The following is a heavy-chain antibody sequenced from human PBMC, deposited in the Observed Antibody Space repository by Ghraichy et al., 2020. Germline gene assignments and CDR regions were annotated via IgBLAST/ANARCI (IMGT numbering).Heavy chain of an antibody. CDR1: GGSISTSYY. J-gene: IGHJ4*02. CDR3: ARLEYYDILAGYYILSYFDN. D-gene: IGHD3-9*01. CDR2: IYYSGRT. V-gene: IGHV4-39*01. Sequence: SETLSLTCTVSGGSISTSYYWGWIRQPPGKGLEWIGNIYYSGRTYFNPSLKSRVTISVDTSKNQFSLKLSSVTAADTAVYYCARLEYYDILAGYYILSYFDNWGQGTLVTVSS.